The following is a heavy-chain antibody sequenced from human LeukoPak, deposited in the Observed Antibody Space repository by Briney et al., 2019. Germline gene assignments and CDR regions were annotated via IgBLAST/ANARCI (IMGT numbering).Heavy chain of an antibody. Sequence: ASVNVSCKASGYTFTSYAMNWVRQAPGQGLEWVGWINTNTGNPTYAQDFTGRFVFSLDTSVSTAYLQISSLKAEDTAVYYCVKEALYNYGTFDFWGQGTLVTVSS. CDR3: VKEALYNYGTFDF. D-gene: IGHD1-1*01. V-gene: IGHV7-4-1*02. J-gene: IGHJ4*02. CDR2: INTNTGNP. CDR1: GYTFTSYA.